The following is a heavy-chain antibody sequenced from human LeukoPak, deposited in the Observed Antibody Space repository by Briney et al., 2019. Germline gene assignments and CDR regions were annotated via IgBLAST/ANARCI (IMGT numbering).Heavy chain of an antibody. J-gene: IGHJ5*02. CDR3: ARDVFFRAHNWFDP. CDR2: INYSGST. V-gene: IGHV4-59*01. Sequence: PSETLSLTCTVSGGSISSYYWSWIRQPPGKGLEWIGYINYSGSTNYNPSLKSRVTISVDTSKNQFSLKLSSVTAADTAVYYCARDVFFRAHNWFDPWGQGTLVTVSS. CDR1: GGSISSYY. D-gene: IGHD2/OR15-2a*01.